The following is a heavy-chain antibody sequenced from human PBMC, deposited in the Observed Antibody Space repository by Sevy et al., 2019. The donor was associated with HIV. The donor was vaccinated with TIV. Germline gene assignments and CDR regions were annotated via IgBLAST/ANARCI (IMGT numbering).Heavy chain of an antibody. D-gene: IGHD3-3*01. Sequence: SETLSLTCAVYGGSFSGYYWSWIRQPPGKGLEWIGEINHSGSTNYNPSLKSRVTISVDTSKNKLSLKLISVTAADTAVYYCARGLPYYDFWSGPHYYYYGMDVWGQGTTVTVSS. V-gene: IGHV4-34*01. J-gene: IGHJ6*02. CDR3: ARGLPYYDFWSGPHYYYYGMDV. CDR2: INHSGST. CDR1: GGSFSGYY.